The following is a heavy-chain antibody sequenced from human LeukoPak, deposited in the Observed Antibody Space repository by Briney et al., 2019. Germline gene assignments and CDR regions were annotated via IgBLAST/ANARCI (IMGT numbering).Heavy chain of an antibody. Sequence: SETLSLTCTVSGGSISSGGYYWSWIRQHPGKGLEWIGYIYYSGSTYYNPSLKSRVTLSVDTSKNQFSLKLSSVTAADTAVYYCAGSEARGWYYFDYWGQGTLVTVSS. V-gene: IGHV4-31*03. CDR1: GGSISSGGYY. CDR2: IYYSGST. J-gene: IGHJ4*02. CDR3: AGSEARGWYYFDY. D-gene: IGHD6-19*01.